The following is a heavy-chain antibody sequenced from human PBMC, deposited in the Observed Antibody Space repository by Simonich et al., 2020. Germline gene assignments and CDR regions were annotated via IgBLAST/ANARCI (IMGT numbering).Heavy chain of an antibody. D-gene: IGHD1-26*01. CDR1: GFTFSSYA. CDR3: AREGAGNDAFDI. J-gene: IGHJ3*02. Sequence: QVQLVESGGGVVQPGRSLRLSCAASGFTFSSYAMHGVRPAPGNGLEWVAVISYDGSNKYYADSVKGRFTISRDNSKNTLYLQMNSLRAEDTAVYYCAREGAGNDAFDIWGQGTMVTVSS. V-gene: IGHV3-30*07. CDR2: ISYDGSNK.